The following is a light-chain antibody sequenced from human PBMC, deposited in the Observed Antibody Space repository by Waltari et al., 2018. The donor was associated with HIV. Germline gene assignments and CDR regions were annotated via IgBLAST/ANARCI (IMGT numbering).Light chain of an antibody. V-gene: IGLV1-44*01. CDR2: RNN. CDR3: AAWDGSLNGRV. CDR1: SSNIGSNT. Sequence: QSVLTQPPSASGTPGQRVTISCSGSSSNIGSNTVNWYQQLPGTAPKLLLYRNNHRPSGVPDRFSGSKSGTSASLAISGLQSEDEADYYCAAWDGSLNGRVFGGGTKLTVL. J-gene: IGLJ3*02.